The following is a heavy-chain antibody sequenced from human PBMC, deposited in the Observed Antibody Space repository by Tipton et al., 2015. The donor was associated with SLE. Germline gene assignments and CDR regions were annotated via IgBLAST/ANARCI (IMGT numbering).Heavy chain of an antibody. CDR3: ASSTGTTNLFDY. CDR2: IYYSGST. J-gene: IGHJ4*02. Sequence: TLSLTCAVYGGSFSGYYWSWIRQPPGKGLEWIGSIYYSGSTYYNPSLKSRVTISVDTSKNQFSLKLSSVTAADTAVYYCASSTGTTNLFDYWGQGTLVTVSS. V-gene: IGHV4-34*01. CDR1: GGSFSGYY. D-gene: IGHD1-1*01.